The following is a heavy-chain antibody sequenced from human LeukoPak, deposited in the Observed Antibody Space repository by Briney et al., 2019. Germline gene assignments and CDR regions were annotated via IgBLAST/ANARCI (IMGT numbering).Heavy chain of an antibody. J-gene: IGHJ6*03. D-gene: IGHD2-21*01. V-gene: IGHV1-2*02. CDR3: ASEPDCLCYMDV. CDR2: IDPKRGGT. CDR1: GYTFSSYY. Sequence: ASVKVSCKASGYTFSSYYIHWVRQAPGQGLEWMGWIDPKRGGTKYAQKFQDRFTMTRDTSISTAYMELNRLITDDTAVYDCASEPDCLCYMDVWGKGTTVTVSS.